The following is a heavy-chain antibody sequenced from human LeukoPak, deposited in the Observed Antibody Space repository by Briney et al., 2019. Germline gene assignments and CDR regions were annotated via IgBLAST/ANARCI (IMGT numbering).Heavy chain of an antibody. CDR2: INHSGST. J-gene: IGHJ1*01. Sequence: NPSETLSLTCAVYGGSFSGYYWSWIRQPPGKGLEWIGEINHSGSTNYNPSLKSRVTISVDTSKNQFSLKLSSVTAADTAVYYCARAYSSGLHNRHFQHWGQGTLVTVSS. V-gene: IGHV4-34*01. D-gene: IGHD6-19*01. CDR3: ARAYSSGLHNRHFQH. CDR1: GGSFSGYY.